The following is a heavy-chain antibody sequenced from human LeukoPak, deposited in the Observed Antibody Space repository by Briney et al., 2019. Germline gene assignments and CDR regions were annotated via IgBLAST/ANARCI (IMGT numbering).Heavy chain of an antibody. V-gene: IGHV1-69*13. CDR3: AREEYCSSTSCWDYHYYGMDV. Sequence: GASVKVSRKASGGTFSSYAISWVRQAPGQGLEWMGGIIPIFGTANYAQKFQGRVTITADESTSTAYMELSSLRSEDTAVYYCAREEYCSSTSCWDYHYYGMDVWGQGTTVTVSS. J-gene: IGHJ6*02. CDR1: GGTFSSYA. CDR2: IIPIFGTA. D-gene: IGHD2-2*01.